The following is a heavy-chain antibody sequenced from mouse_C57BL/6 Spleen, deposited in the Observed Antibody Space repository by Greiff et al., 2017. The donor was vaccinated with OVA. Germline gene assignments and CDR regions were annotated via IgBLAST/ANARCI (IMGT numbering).Heavy chain of an antibody. CDR3: GGSSPWYFDV. Sequence: VQLQQPGAELVKPGASVKLSCKASGYTFTSYWMHWVKQRPGQGLEWIGMIHPNSGSTNYNEKFKSKATLTVDKSSSTAYMQLSSLTSEDSAVYYCGGSSPWYFDVWGTGTTVTVSS. V-gene: IGHV1-64*01. CDR2: IHPNSGST. J-gene: IGHJ1*03. D-gene: IGHD1-1*01. CDR1: GYTFTSYW.